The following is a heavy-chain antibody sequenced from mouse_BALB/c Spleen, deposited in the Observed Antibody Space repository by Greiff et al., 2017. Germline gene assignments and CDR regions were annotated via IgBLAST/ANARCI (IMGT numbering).Heavy chain of an antibody. V-gene: IGHV3-2*02. CDR1: GYSITSDYA. D-gene: IGHD2-14*01. J-gene: IGHJ3*01. CDR2: ISYSGST. CDR3: ATGYRYDEAWFAY. Sequence: DVQLVESGPGLVKPSQSLSLTCTVTGYSITSDYAWNWIRQFPGNKLEWMGYISYSGSTSYNPSLKSRISITRDTSKNQFFLQLNSVTTEDTATYYCATGYRYDEAWFAYWGQGTLVTVSA.